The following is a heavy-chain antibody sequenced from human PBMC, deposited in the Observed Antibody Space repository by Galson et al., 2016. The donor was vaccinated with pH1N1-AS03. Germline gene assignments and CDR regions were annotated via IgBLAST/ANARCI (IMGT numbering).Heavy chain of an antibody. J-gene: IGHJ4*02. Sequence: SLRLSCAASGFTINNDYMSWVRQAPGKGLEWVSVIYGGGDTFYAASVKGRFTISRDNSKHTGYLQMNSLRVEDTAVYYCAREPWGSTQGGYWGQGTLVTVSS. CDR1: GFTINNDY. CDR3: AREPWGSTQGGY. V-gene: IGHV3-53*01. CDR2: IYGGGDT. D-gene: IGHD7-27*01.